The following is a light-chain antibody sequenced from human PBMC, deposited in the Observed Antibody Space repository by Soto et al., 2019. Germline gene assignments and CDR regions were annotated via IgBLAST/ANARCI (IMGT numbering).Light chain of an antibody. CDR2: EVS. Sequence: QSLLTQPSSGSGSPGQSITISCTGTISDVGGYNYVSWYQQHPGKAPKLMIYEVSNRPSGVSNRFSGSKSGNTASLTISGLQAEDEADYYCISYTSSRTFVFGTGTKVTVL. V-gene: IGLV2-14*01. CDR3: ISYTSSRTFV. CDR1: ISDVGGYNY. J-gene: IGLJ1*01.